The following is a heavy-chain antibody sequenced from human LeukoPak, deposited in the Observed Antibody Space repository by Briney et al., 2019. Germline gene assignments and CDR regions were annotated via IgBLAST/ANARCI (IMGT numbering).Heavy chain of an antibody. J-gene: IGHJ4*02. CDR2: ISAYNGNT. D-gene: IGHD3-22*01. Sequence: ASVKVSCKASGYTFTSYGISWVRQAPGQGLEWMGWISAYNGNTNYAQKLQGRVTMTTGTSTSTAYMELRSLRSDDTAVYYCAVHTNYYDSSGYPSNFDYWGQGTLVTVSS. CDR3: AVHTNYYDSSGYPSNFDY. CDR1: GYTFTSYG. V-gene: IGHV1-18*01.